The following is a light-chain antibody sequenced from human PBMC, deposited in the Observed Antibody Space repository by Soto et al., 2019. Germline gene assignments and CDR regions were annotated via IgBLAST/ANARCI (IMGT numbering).Light chain of an antibody. CDR2: WAS. V-gene: IGKV4-1*01. CDR1: LNIYFRSNNRNY. J-gene: IGKJ4*01. Sequence: DIVMTQSPDSLRVSLGERATITCTSSLNIYFRSNNRNYLAWYQQKSGQPPKLLIYWASTREPGVPDRFSGSGSGTYFTLTIDNVQPDDVAVYYCQQYYPTPLTFGGGTRVDIK. CDR3: QQYYPTPLT.